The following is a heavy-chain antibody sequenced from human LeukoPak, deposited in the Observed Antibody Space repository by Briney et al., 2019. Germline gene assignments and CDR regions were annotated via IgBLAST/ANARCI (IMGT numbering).Heavy chain of an antibody. V-gene: IGHV3-9*03. CDR3: AKDVSSGWYVPSGYFDY. D-gene: IGHD6-19*01. CDR2: ISWNSGSI. Sequence: TGGSLRLSCAPSGFTFDDYAMHWVRQAPGKGLEWVSGISWNSGSIGYADSVKGRFTISRDNAKNSLYLQMNSLRAEDMALYYCAKDVSSGWYVPSGYFDYWGQGTLVTVSS. CDR1: GFTFDDYA. J-gene: IGHJ4*02.